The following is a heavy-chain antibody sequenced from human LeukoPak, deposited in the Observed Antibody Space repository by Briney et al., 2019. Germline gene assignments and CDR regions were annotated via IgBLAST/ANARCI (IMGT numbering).Heavy chain of an antibody. V-gene: IGHV4-31*03. CDR1: GGSISSGGYY. CDR2: IYYSGST. CDR3: ARVNSWYFDL. J-gene: IGHJ2*01. Sequence: SETLSLTCTVSGGSISSGGYYWSWIRQHPGKGLEWIGYIYYSGSTYYNPSLKSRVTISVDRSKNQFSLKLSSVTAADTAVYYCARVNSWYFDLWGRGTLVTVSS.